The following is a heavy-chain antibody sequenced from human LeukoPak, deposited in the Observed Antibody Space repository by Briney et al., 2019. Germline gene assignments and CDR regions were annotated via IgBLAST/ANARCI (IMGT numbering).Heavy chain of an antibody. Sequence: ASVKVSCKASGYTFIDHYIHWVRQAPGQGPEWMGWINTHGGGTKYAQKFQGRVTMTRDTSINTAFMEVSALRSDDTAVFYCARVRTPWVEIWHGAFDLWGQGTTVTVSS. D-gene: IGHD5-24*01. J-gene: IGHJ3*01. CDR1: GYTFIDHY. V-gene: IGHV1-2*02. CDR3: ARVRTPWVEIWHGAFDL. CDR2: INTHGGGT.